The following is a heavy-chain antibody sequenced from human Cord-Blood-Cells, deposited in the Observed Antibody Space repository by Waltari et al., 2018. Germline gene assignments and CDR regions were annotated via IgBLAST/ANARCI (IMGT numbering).Heavy chain of an antibody. D-gene: IGHD2-2*01. Sequence: QVQLQQWGAGLLKPSETLSLTCAVYGGSFSGYYWSWIRQPPGKGLEWIGEINHSGSTNYNPSLKSRVTISVDTSKNQFSLKLSSVTAADTAVYYCARGSPSYCSSTSCYGGLFDYWGQGTLVTVSS. J-gene: IGHJ4*02. V-gene: IGHV4-34*01. CDR3: ARGSPSYCSSTSCYGGLFDY. CDR1: GGSFSGYY. CDR2: INHSGST.